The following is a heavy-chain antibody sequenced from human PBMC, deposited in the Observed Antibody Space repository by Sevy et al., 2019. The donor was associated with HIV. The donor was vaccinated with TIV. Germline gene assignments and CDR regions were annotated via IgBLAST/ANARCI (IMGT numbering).Heavy chain of an antibody. Sequence: GGSLTLSCAASGFTFSSYPMHWVRHAPGKGLEWVAVISYDGSNKYYADSVNGRLTISRDNSKNTLYVQMNSLRAEDTAVFYCGRDREMGNYYDSSGSIDYWGQGTLVTVSS. CDR2: ISYDGSNK. D-gene: IGHD3-22*01. J-gene: IGHJ4*02. CDR3: GRDREMGNYYDSSGSIDY. CDR1: GFTFSSYP. V-gene: IGHV3-30*04.